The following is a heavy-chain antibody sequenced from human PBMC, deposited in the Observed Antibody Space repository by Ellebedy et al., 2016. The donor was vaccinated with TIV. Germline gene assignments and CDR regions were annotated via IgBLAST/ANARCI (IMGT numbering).Heavy chain of an antibody. CDR2: FYPGDSDT. CDR3: ARGTLGSGFDY. CDR1: GYTFTNYW. Sequence: KVSCKGSGYTFTNYWIAWVRQMPGKGLQWMGSFYPGDSDTRDSPSFRDQVTLPVDASTSTAYLQWTSLKASDTAMYYCARGTLGSGFDYWGQGTLVTVSS. V-gene: IGHV5-51*01. J-gene: IGHJ4*02. D-gene: IGHD7-27*01.